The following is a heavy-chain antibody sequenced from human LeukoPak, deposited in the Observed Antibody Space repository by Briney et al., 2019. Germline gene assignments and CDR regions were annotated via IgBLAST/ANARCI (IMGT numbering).Heavy chain of an antibody. CDR3: ARGRYSYGYFGY. Sequence: PSETLSLTCAVYGGSFSGYYWSWIRQPPGKGLEWIGEINHSGSTNYNPSLKSRVTISVDTSKNQFALKLSSVTAAGTAVYYCARGRYSYGYFGYWGEGTLVSVSS. J-gene: IGHJ4*02. V-gene: IGHV4-34*01. CDR2: INHSGST. CDR1: GGSFSGYY. D-gene: IGHD5-18*01.